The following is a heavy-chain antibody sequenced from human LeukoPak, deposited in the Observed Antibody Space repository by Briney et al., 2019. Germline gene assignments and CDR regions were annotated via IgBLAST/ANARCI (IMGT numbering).Heavy chain of an antibody. CDR2: IYHSGST. Sequence: SETLSLTCAVSGGSISSGGYSWSWIRQPPGKGLEWIGYIYHSGSTYYNPSLKSRVTISVDRSKNQFSLKLSSVTAADTAVYYCATSRVLEWLLGFDPWGQGTLVTVSS. V-gene: IGHV4-30-2*01. CDR1: GGSISSGGYS. D-gene: IGHD3-3*01. CDR3: ATSRVLEWLLGFDP. J-gene: IGHJ5*02.